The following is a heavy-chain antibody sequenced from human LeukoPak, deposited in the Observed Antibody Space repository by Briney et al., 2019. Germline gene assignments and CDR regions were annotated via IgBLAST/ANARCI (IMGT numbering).Heavy chain of an antibody. D-gene: IGHD3-9*01. Sequence: SETLSLTCALYGESLCGYYWSWIRHPPRKGLEWIGEIYHSGSTNNNPTLKSRVTISVDTSKNQVSLKLSSVTAADTAVYYCARRSDYDILTCYSNLRFDPGGQGTLVTVSS. J-gene: IGHJ5*02. CDR1: GESLCGYY. CDR2: IYHSGST. V-gene: IGHV4-34*01. CDR3: ARRSDYDILTCYSNLRFDP.